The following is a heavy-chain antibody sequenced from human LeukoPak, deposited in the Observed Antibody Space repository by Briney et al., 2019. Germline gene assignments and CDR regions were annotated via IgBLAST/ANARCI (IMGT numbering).Heavy chain of an antibody. V-gene: IGHV4-34*01. CDR2: INHSGST. CDR1: GGSFSGYY. CDR3: ARGLRGYCSSTSCKGGFDP. J-gene: IGHJ5*02. D-gene: IGHD2-2*01. Sequence: SETLSLTCAVYGGSFSGYYWSWTRQPPGKGLEWIGEINHSGSTNYNPSLKSRVTISVDTSKNQFSLKLSSVTAADTAVYYCARGLRGYCSSTSCKGGFDPWGQGTLVTVSS.